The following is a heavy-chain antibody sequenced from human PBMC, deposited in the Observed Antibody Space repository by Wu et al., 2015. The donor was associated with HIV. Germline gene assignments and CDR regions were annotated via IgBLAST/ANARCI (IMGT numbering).Heavy chain of an antibody. Sequence: QVQLVQSGAEVKKPGASVKVSCKASGYTFITYGITWVRQAPGQGLEWMGWINPNSGKGYYAQRFQGRVTMSRNISTTTAHMELSSLTSEDTAVYYCGRRGSWGDRTTIIRGGVDVWGQGTTVSVSS. J-gene: IGHJ6*02. D-gene: IGHD3-10*01. CDR3: GRRGSWGDRTTIIRGGVDV. CDR1: GYTFITYG. CDR2: INPNSGKG. V-gene: IGHV1-8*02.